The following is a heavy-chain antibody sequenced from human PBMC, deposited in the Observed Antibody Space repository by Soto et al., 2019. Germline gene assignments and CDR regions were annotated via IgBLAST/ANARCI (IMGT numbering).Heavy chain of an antibody. V-gene: IGHV1-8*01. CDR1: GYLFTNYD. J-gene: IGHJ4*02. Sequence: ASVKVSCKASGYLFTNYDINCVRQAPAQGLEWMGWVNPNSGNTGFAQKFQVRLTMTRDISISRVSLELSSLRSDETALYYCARGLDHYERIAFDYWGPGTLVTVSS. CDR2: VNPNSGNT. CDR3: ARGLDHYERIAFDY. D-gene: IGHD3-22*01.